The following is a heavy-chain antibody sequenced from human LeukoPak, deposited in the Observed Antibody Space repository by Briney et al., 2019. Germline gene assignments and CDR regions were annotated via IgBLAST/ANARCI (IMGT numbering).Heavy chain of an antibody. V-gene: IGHV4-34*01. CDR2: INHSGST. CDR1: GGSFSGYY. J-gene: IGHJ4*02. CDR3: ARVSRDGYKNQDY. Sequence: SETLSLTCAVYGGSFSGYYWSWIRQPPGKGLEWIGEINHSGSTNYSPSLKSRVTISVDTSKNQFSLKLSSVTAADTAVYYCARVSRDGYKNQDYWGQGTLVTVSS. D-gene: IGHD5-24*01.